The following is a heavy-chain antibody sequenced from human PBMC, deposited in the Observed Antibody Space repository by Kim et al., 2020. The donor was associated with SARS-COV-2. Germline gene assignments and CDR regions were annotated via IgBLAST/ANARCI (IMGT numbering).Heavy chain of an antibody. D-gene: IGHD2-2*01. Sequence: GGSLRLSCAASGFTFSDYYMSWIRQAPGKGLEWVSYISSSSSYTNYADSVKGRFTISRDNAKNSLYLQMNSLRAEDTAVYYCARDCSSTSCYDYGMDVWGQGTTVTVSS. CDR1: GFTFSDYY. CDR3: ARDCSSTSCYDYGMDV. V-gene: IGHV3-11*06. J-gene: IGHJ6*02. CDR2: ISSSSSYT.